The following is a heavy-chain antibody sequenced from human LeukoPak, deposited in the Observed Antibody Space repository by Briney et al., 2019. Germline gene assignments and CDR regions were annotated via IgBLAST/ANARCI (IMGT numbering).Heavy chain of an antibody. Sequence: SETLSLTCAVYGGSFSGYYWSWIRQPPGKGLEWIGEINHSGSTNYNPSLKSRVTISVDTSKNQFSLKLSSVTAADTAVYYCARAQHYDILTLDYWGQGTLVTVSS. CDR1: GGSFSGYY. J-gene: IGHJ4*02. V-gene: IGHV4-34*01. CDR2: INHSGST. D-gene: IGHD3-9*01. CDR3: ARAQHYDILTLDY.